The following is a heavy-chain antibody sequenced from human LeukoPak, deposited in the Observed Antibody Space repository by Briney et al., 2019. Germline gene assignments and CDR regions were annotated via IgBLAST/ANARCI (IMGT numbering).Heavy chain of an antibody. Sequence: GGSLRLSCAASGFTFSSYAMHWVRQAPGKGLEWVAVISYVGSNKYYADSVKGRFTISRDNSKNTLYLQMNSLRAEDTAVYYCARDRQAYFDYWGQGTLVTVSS. V-gene: IGHV3-30-3*01. CDR3: ARDRQAYFDY. J-gene: IGHJ4*02. CDR1: GFTFSSYA. CDR2: ISYVGSNK. D-gene: IGHD6-6*01.